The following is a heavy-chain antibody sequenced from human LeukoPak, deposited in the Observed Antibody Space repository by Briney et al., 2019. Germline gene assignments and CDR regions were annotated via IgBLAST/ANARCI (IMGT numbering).Heavy chain of an antibody. J-gene: IGHJ4*02. V-gene: IGHV3-23*01. CDR3: ARETYDFWSGYNYYFDC. Sequence: TGGSLRLSCAASGFTFSADAMNWVRQAPGKGLEWVSTINYNGGSSYYADSVEGRFTISRDNAKNTLYLQMNSLRAEDTAVYYCARETYDFWSGYNYYFDCWGQGTLVTVSS. CDR2: INYNGGSS. D-gene: IGHD3-3*01. CDR1: GFTFSADA.